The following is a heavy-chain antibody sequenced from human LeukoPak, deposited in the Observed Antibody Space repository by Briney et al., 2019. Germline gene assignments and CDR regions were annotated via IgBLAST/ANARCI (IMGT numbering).Heavy chain of an antibody. CDR2: TYCRSKLYN. J-gene: IGHJ3*02. D-gene: IGHD7-27*01. V-gene: IGHV6-1*01. Sequence: SQTLSLTCAISGDSASVSSDVWNWIRQSPSRGLEWLGRTYCRSKLYNDYAVSVKSPITISPDTSKNHFSLQPNSVTPEDTGVYYCARDADWGFDAFDICGQRTVVTLSS. CDR3: ARDADWGFDAFDI. CDR1: GDSASVSSDV.